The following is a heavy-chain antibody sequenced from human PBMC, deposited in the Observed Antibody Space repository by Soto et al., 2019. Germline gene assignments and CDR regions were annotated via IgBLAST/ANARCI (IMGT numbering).Heavy chain of an antibody. CDR2: ISSSGSTI. J-gene: IGHJ6*03. Sequence: QVQLVESGGGLVKPGGSLRLSCAASGFTFSDYYMSWIRQAPGTGLEGVSYISSSGSTIYYADSVKGRFTISRDNAKNSQYLQMNSLRAEDTAVYYCARTMVRGVMTLQHYYYMDVWGKGTTVTVSS. D-gene: IGHD3-10*01. CDR3: ARTMVRGVMTLQHYYYMDV. V-gene: IGHV3-11*01. CDR1: GFTFSDYY.